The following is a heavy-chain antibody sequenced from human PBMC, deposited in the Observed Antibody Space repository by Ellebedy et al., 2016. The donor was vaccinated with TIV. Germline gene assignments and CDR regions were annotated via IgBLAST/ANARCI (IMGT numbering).Heavy chain of an antibody. V-gene: IGHV4-39*07. CDR1: GGSISSSPY. J-gene: IGHJ3*02. CDR3: AIYGPGSYNLDAFDI. Sequence: SETLSLTCSVSGGSISSSPYYWGWIRQSPGTGLEWIGEIYLSGSTNYNPSLKSRAIISVDKSKKQFSLKLSSETAADTAVYYCAIYGPGSYNLDAFDIWGQGTMVTVSS. CDR2: IYLSGST. D-gene: IGHD3-10*01.